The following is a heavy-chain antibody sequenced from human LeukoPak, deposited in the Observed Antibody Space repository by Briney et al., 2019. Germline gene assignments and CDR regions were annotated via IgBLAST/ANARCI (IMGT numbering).Heavy chain of an antibody. J-gene: IGHJ5*02. D-gene: IGHD6-13*01. CDR3: ARRGVGSSWFNWFDP. Sequence: PSETLSLTCPVSGGSISRYYWSWIRQPPGKGLEWIGYIYYSGSTNYNPYLKGRVTISVDTSKNEFSLKLSSVTAADTAVYYCARRGVGSSWFNWFDPGGQGTLVSV. V-gene: IGHV4-59*08. CDR2: IYYSGST. CDR1: GGSISRYY.